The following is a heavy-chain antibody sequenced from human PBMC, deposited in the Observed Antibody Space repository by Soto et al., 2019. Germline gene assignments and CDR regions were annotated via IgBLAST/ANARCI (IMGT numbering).Heavy chain of an antibody. CDR3: ARDLPRYCSSTSCPSYCYYGMDV. J-gene: IGHJ6*01. CDR1: GGSISSYY. D-gene: IGHD2-2*01. CDR2: IYYSGST. V-gene: IGHV4-59*01. Sequence: SETLSLTCTVSGGSISSYYWSWIRQPPGKGLEWIGYIYYSGSTNYNPSLKSRVTISVDTSKNQFSLKLSSVTAADTAVYYCARDLPRYCSSTSCPSYCYYGMDVWGQGTTVTVTS.